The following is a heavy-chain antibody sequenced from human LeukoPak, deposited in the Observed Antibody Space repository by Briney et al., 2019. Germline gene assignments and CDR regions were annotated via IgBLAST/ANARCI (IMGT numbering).Heavy chain of an antibody. V-gene: IGHV3-21*01. CDR3: ASFRGAYCGGDCYSPGDY. J-gene: IGHJ4*02. D-gene: IGHD2-21*01. CDR1: GFTFSSYS. Sequence: GGSLRLSCAASGFTFSSYSMNWVRQAPGKGLEWASSISSSSSYIYYADSVKGRFTISRDNAKNSLYLQMNSLRAEDTAVYYCASFRGAYCGGDCYSPGDYWGQGTLVTVSS. CDR2: ISSSSSYI.